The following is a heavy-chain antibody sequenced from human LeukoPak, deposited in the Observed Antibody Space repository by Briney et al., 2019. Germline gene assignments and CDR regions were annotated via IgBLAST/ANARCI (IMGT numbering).Heavy chain of an antibody. Sequence: PSETLSLTCTVSGGSISSSSYYWGWIRQPPGKGLEWIGSIYYSGSTYYNPSLKSRVTISVDTSKNQLSLKLSSVTAADTAVYYCAIGGDYPFDYWGQGTLVTVSS. CDR3: AIGGDYPFDY. CDR1: GGSISSSSYY. CDR2: IYYSGST. J-gene: IGHJ4*02. V-gene: IGHV4-39*01. D-gene: IGHD4-17*01.